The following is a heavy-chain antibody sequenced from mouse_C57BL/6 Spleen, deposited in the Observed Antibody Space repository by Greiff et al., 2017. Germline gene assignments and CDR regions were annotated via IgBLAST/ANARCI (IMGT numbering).Heavy chain of an antibody. Sequence: EVKLVESEGGLVQPGSSMKLSCTASGFTFSDYYMAWVRQVPEQGLEWVANINYDGSSTYYLDSLKSRFIISRDTAKNILYLQMSSLKSEDTATYYCARVGGSSSFAYWGQGTLVTVSA. CDR2: INYDGSST. D-gene: IGHD1-1*01. J-gene: IGHJ3*01. CDR3: ARVGGSSSFAY. CDR1: GFTFSDYY. V-gene: IGHV5-16*01.